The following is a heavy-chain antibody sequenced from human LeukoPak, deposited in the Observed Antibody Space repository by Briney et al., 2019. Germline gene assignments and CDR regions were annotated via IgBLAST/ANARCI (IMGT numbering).Heavy chain of an antibody. CDR1: GGSISSGSYF. D-gene: IGHD4-17*01. V-gene: IGHV4-61*09. Sequence: SETLSLTCTVSGGSISSGSYFYRWIRQPAGKGLVRIGHIYTSGSTNYNPSLKSRVTMSVDTCKNQFALKLSSVTAADPAVYYCARDKPDYGDYSTSPAYYMDVWGKGTTVTVSS. J-gene: IGHJ6*03. CDR2: IYTSGST. CDR3: ARDKPDYGDYSTSPAYYMDV.